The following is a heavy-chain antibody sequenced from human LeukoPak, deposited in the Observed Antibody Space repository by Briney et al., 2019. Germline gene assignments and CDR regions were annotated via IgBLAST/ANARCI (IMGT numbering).Heavy chain of an antibody. CDR3: ARQSSGWSPPDY. D-gene: IGHD6-19*01. V-gene: IGHV4-61*01. CDR1: GGSISSGSYY. Sequence: SQTLSLTCTVSGGSISSGSYYWSWIRQPPGKGLEWIGYIYYSGSTNYNPFLKSRVTISVDTSKNQFSLKLSSVTAADTAVYYCARQSSGWSPPDYWGQGTLVTSPQ. J-gene: IGHJ4*02. CDR2: IYYSGST.